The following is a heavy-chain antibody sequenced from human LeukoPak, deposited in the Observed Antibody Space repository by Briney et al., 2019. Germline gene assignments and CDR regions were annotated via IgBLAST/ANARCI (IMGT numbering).Heavy chain of an antibody. CDR3: ASFQIGTYGSGSYRY. J-gene: IGHJ4*02. Sequence: GGSLRLSCEASGFTVSSNYMSWFRQAPGKGPGWVSVIYSGGSTYYADSVKGRFTTSSDNSKNTLYLRMNSLRAEDTAVYYCASFQIGTYGSGSYRYWGQGTLVTVSS. V-gene: IGHV3-53*01. CDR2: IYSGGST. CDR1: GFTVSSNY. D-gene: IGHD3-10*01.